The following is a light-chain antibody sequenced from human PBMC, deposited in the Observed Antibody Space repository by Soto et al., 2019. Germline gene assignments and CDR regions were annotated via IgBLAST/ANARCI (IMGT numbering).Light chain of an antibody. CDR3: QQYNSYVWT. CDR2: DAS. V-gene: IGKV1-5*01. J-gene: IGKJ1*01. CDR1: QSISSW. Sequence: DIQMTQSPSTLSASVEDRVTITCRASQSISSWLAWYQQKPGKAPKLLIYDASSLESGVPSRFSGSGSGTEFTLTISSLQPDDFATYYCQQYNSYVWTFGQGTKVEIK.